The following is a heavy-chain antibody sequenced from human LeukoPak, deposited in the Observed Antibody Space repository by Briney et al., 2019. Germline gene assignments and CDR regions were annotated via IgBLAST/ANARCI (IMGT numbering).Heavy chain of an antibody. CDR3: AKDFRKAVAGLFDY. Sequence: GGSLRLSCAAAGVTFSSYGMHLVRQAPGKGLEWVAVISYDGSNKYYADSVKGRFTISRDNSKNTLYLQMNSLRAEDTAVYYCAKDFRKAVAGLFDYWGQGTLVTVSS. J-gene: IGHJ4*02. D-gene: IGHD6-19*01. V-gene: IGHV3-30*18. CDR1: GVTFSSYG. CDR2: ISYDGSNK.